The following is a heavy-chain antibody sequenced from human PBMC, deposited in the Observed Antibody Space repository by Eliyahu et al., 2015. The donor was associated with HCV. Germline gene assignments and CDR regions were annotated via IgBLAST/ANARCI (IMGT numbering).Heavy chain of an antibody. D-gene: IGHD3-10*01. CDR2: ISSSSSYI. Sequence: SLRLSCTASGFTFSSYSMNWVRQAPGKGLEWVSSISSSSSYIYYADSVKGRFTISRDNAKNSLYLQMNSLRAEDTAVYYCARDRDQDYYGSGSYFDWGYWGQGTLVTVSS. J-gene: IGHJ4*02. CDR1: GFTFSSYS. V-gene: IGHV3-21*01. CDR3: ARDRDQDYYGSGSYFDWGY.